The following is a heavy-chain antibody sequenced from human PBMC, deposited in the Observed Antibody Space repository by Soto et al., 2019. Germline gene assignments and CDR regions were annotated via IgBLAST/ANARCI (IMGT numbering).Heavy chain of an antibody. CDR2: IYWDDDK. J-gene: IGHJ4*02. CDR1: GFSPSTSGVG. D-gene: IGHD2-8*01. CDR3: AQSYCTNLSCYSFHY. Sequence: SGPTLVNPTQTLTLTCTFSGFSPSTSGVGVGWIRQPPGKALEWLALIYWDDDKRYSPSLENRLTITRDTSKNQVVLTMTNMDPVDTATYFCAQSYCTNLSCYSFHYWGAGTSVPV. V-gene: IGHV2-5*02.